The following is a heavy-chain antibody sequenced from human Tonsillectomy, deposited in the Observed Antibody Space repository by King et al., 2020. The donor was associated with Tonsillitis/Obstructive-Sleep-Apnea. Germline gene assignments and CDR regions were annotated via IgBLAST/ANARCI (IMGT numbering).Heavy chain of an antibody. Sequence: VQLVESGAEVKKPGSSVKVSCKASGGTFSSYAISWVRQAPGQGLEWMGGIIPILGIANYAQKFQGRVTITADKSTSTAYMELSSLGSEDTAVYYCARDRTSYYDFWSGYRVAFDIWGQGTMVTVSS. CDR3: ARDRTSYYDFWSGYRVAFDI. CDR2: IIPILGIA. V-gene: IGHV1-69*10. CDR1: GGTFSSYA. J-gene: IGHJ3*02. D-gene: IGHD3-3*01.